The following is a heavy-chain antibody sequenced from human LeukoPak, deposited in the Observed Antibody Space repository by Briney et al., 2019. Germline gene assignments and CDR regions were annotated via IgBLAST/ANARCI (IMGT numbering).Heavy chain of an antibody. CDR3: AKDMQLWYFDS. D-gene: IGHD5-18*01. V-gene: IGHV3-30*02. CDR2: IQYDGSNK. Sequence: PRGSLRLSCATSGFTFSRYGVHWVRQAPGKGLEWVTYIQYDGSNKYYADSVKGRFTIDRDNSKNTLYLQMNSLRAEDTAVYYCAKDMQLWYFDSWGQGAPVTVSS. CDR1: GFTFSRYG. J-gene: IGHJ4*02.